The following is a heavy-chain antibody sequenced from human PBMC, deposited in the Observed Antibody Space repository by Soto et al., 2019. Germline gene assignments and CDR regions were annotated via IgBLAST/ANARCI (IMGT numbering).Heavy chain of an antibody. CDR2: ITASGGTT. D-gene: IGHD1-7*01. CDR1: GFAFSSYS. CDR3: AKCLQVNWNYDAFHI. Sequence: EVKLLESGGGLVQPGGSLRLSCAAYGFAFSSYSMSWVRQAPGKGLEWVSHITASGGTTYYADSVKGRFTISRDISRNTLYLQMNSLRAEDTALYYCAKCLQVNWNYDAFHIWGQGTMVTVSS. V-gene: IGHV3-23*01. J-gene: IGHJ3*02.